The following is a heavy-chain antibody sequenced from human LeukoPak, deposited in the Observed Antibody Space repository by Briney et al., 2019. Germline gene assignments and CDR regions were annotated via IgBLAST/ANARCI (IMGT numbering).Heavy chain of an antibody. CDR3: ARINSSRWYDF. Sequence: ASVKVSCKASGYTFTGCYMHWVRQAPGQGLGWMGWINPNIGDTNYAQKFQGRVTMTRDTSISTAYMELSRLRFDDTAVYYCARINSSRWYDFWGQGTLVTVSS. CDR1: GYTFTGCY. CDR2: INPNIGDT. J-gene: IGHJ4*02. V-gene: IGHV1-2*02. D-gene: IGHD6-13*01.